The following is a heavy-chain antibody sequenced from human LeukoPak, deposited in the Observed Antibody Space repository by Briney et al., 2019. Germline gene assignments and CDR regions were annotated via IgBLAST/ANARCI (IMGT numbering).Heavy chain of an antibody. V-gene: IGHV3-23*01. D-gene: IGHD3-10*01. Sequence: GGSLRLSCVASGFTFSSYAMSWVRQAPGKGLEWVSTVSGSGGSTYYADSVKGRFTISRDNSKNTPFLQMNSLRAEDTAVYYCAKTITMVRGVILGNFDYWGQGTLVTVSS. CDR1: GFTFSSYA. J-gene: IGHJ4*02. CDR2: VSGSGGST. CDR3: AKTITMVRGVILGNFDY.